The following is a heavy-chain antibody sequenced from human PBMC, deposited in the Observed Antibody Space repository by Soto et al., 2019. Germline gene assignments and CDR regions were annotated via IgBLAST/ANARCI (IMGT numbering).Heavy chain of an antibody. CDR1: GYTFTSYV. Sequence: QVHLVQAGAEVKKPGASVQVSCKASGYTFTSYVISWVRKATGQGREWMGWISAYNGNTNYAQKLQVRVTMTTDTAPSTAYMELRSLRSDDTAVYYCARDEGFGLQGHPFDIWGQGTMVTVSS. D-gene: IGHD3-10*01. CDR3: ARDEGFGLQGHPFDI. J-gene: IGHJ3*02. V-gene: IGHV1-18*01. CDR2: ISAYNGNT.